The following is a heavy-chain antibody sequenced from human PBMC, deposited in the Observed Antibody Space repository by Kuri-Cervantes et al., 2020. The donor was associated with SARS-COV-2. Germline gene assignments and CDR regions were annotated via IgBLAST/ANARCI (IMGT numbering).Heavy chain of an antibody. V-gene: IGHV1-8*03. CDR3: ARDRDDAFDI. J-gene: IGHJ3*02. Sequence: ASVKVSCKASGYTFTSYDINWVRQATGQGLEWMGWMNPNSANTGYAQKFQGRVTITRNTSISTAYMELSSLRSEDTAVYYCARDRDDAFDIWGQGTMVTVSS. CDR2: MNPNSANT. CDR1: GYTFTSYD.